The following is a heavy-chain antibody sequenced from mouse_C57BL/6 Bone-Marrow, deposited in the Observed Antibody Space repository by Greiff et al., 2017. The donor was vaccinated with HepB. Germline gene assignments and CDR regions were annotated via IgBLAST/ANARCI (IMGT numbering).Heavy chain of an antibody. CDR1: GYTFTSYW. Sequence: QVQLQQPGAELVKPGASVKLSCKASGYTFTSYWMHWVKQRPGQGLEWIGMIHPNSGSTNYNEKFKSKATLTVDKSSSTAYMQLSSLTSEDSAVYYCARSRLYWYFDVWGTGTTVTVSS. D-gene: IGHD2-13*01. CDR3: ARSRLYWYFDV. V-gene: IGHV1-64*01. J-gene: IGHJ1*03. CDR2: IHPNSGST.